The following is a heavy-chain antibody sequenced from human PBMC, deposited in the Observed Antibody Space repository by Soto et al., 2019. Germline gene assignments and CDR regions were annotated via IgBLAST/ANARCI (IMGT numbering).Heavy chain of an antibody. V-gene: IGHV3-23*01. D-gene: IGHD7-27*01. CDR2: ISGTGDDT. CDR3: ASSLLTPFDY. J-gene: IGHJ4*02. Sequence: GGSLRLSCAASGFTFNTYAMSWVRQAPGKGLEWVSGISGTGDDTYYAGSVKGRFTISRDNSRNTLYLQMNSLRAEDTAVYYCASSLLTPFDYWGKGPLVTVSS. CDR1: GFTFNTYA.